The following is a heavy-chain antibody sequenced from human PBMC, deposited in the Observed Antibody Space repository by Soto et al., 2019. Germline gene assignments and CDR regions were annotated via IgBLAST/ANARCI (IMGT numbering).Heavy chain of an antibody. J-gene: IGHJ4*02. CDR2: INPNSGGT. CDR3: ARATDDYFDY. V-gene: IGHV1-2*04. CDR1: GYTFTGYY. D-gene: IGHD1-26*01. Sequence: ASVKVSCKASGYTFTGYYMHWVRQAPGQGLEWMGWINPNSGGTNYAQKFQGWVTMTRDTSISTAYMELSRLRSDDTAVYYGARATDDYFDYWGQGTLVTVSS.